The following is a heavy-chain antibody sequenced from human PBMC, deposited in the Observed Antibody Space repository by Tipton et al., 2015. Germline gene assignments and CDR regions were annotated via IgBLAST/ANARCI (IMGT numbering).Heavy chain of an antibody. D-gene: IGHD2-15*01. CDR3: ATYCRHSYCSSWRDDFDT. CDR2: INCNSDGT. V-gene: IGHV1-2*02. CDR1: GYTFIGYH. Sequence: QLVQSGPEVKKPGASVKVSCEASGYTFIGYHLQWVRQAPGQGLEWMGWINCNSDGTNYAQKFQGRVTMTRDTSTSTAFMELSRLRSDDTAVYYCATYCRHSYCSSWRDDFDTWGQGTLVTVSS. J-gene: IGHJ4*02.